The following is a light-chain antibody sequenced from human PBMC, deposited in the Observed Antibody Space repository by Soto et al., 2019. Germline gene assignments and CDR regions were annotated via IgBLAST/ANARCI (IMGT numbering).Light chain of an antibody. CDR1: QNIGSS. J-gene: IGKJ3*01. Sequence: DIQMTQSPSAMSASVGDRVTITCRASQNIGSSLAWFQQKPGKVPKRRIHTTSTLESGVPSRFSGSGSVTEFTLTISSLQPEDSATYYCLQHDRYPRTFGPGTKVDIK. V-gene: IGKV1-17*03. CDR3: LQHDRYPRT. CDR2: TTS.